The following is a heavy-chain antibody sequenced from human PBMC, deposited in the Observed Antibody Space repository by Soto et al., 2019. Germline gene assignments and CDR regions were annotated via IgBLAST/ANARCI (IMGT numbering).Heavy chain of an antibody. Sequence: QVQLVESGGGLVKPGGSLRLSCAASGFTYSDYYMSWIRQAPGKGLEWVSYISSSSSYTNYADSVKGRFTISRDNAKNSLYLQMNSLRAEDTAVYYCARGGTRGYYYYGMDVWGQGTTVTVSS. CDR2: ISSSSSYT. V-gene: IGHV3-11*05. J-gene: IGHJ6*02. D-gene: IGHD1-26*01. CDR1: GFTYSDYY. CDR3: ARGGTRGYYYYGMDV.